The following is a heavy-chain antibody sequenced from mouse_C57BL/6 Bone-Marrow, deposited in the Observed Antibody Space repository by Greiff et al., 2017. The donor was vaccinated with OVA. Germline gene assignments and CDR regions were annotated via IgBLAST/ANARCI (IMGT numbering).Heavy chain of an antibody. CDR1: GFTFSSYT. CDR2: ISGGGGNT. CDR3: ASGGYPEDY. V-gene: IGHV5-9*01. J-gene: IGHJ2*01. Sequence: EVKVEESGGGLVKPGGSLKLSCAASGFTFSSYTMSWVRQTPEKRLEWVATISGGGGNTYYPDSVKGRFTISRDNAKNTLYLQMSSLRSEDTALYYCASGGYPEDYWGQGTTLTVSS. D-gene: IGHD2-2*01.